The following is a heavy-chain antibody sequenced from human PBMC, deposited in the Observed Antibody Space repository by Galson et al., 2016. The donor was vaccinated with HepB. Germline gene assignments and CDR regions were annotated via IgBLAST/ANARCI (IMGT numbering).Heavy chain of an antibody. J-gene: IGHJ4*02. D-gene: IGHD3-10*01. Sequence: SLRLSCAASGFTFSSYTIYWVRQVPGKGLEWVAVISYDGSKKYYADSVKGRFTISRDNSKNTLYLQMNSLRSAYTAVYYCARDFSRYGSGNSYFDYWGQGTLVTVSS. V-gene: IGHV3-30-3*01. CDR3: ARDFSRYGSGNSYFDY. CDR1: GFTFSSYT. CDR2: ISYDGSKK.